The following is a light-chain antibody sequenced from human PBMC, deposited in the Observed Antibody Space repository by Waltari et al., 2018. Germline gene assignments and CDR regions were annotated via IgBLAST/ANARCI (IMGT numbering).Light chain of an antibody. V-gene: IGKV3-20*01. Sequence: EIVLTQSPGTLSLSPGDRGTLSCRTSQSVGRSLAWYRQKRGQAPRLLIYGASSRATGIPDRFSGSGSGTDFSLTISRLEPEDFAVYYCQHYVTLPVTFGQGTKVEIK. CDR1: QSVGRS. CDR3: QHYVTLPVT. CDR2: GAS. J-gene: IGKJ1*01.